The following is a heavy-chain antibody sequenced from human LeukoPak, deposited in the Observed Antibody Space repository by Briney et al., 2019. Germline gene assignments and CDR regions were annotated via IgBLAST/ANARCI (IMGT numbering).Heavy chain of an antibody. J-gene: IGHJ1*01. CDR1: GGSISSYY. Sequence: PSETLSLTCTVSGGSISSYYWSWIRQPPGKGLEWIGYIYYSGSTNYNPSLKGRVTISVDTSKNQFSLKLSSVTAADTAVYYCASHGIAAAGFAEYFQHWGQGTLVTVSS. CDR2: IYYSGST. D-gene: IGHD6-13*01. CDR3: ASHGIAAAGFAEYFQH. V-gene: IGHV4-59*01.